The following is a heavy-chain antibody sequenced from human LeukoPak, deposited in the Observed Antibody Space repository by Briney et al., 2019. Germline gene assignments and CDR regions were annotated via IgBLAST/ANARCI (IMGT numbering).Heavy chain of an antibody. J-gene: IGHJ5*02. CDR2: IYYSGAT. Sequence: SETLSLTCTVSGGSITDRGYYWGWIRQTPGKGLEWIGTIYYSGATYYNPSLRSRVAVSVDTSKNQFSLDVKSVTATDTAVYFCARQGRNYDIFGGAKNDFDPWGQGTLVTVSS. V-gene: IGHV4-39*01. CDR1: GGSITDRGYY. CDR3: ARQGRNYDIFGGAKNDFDP. D-gene: IGHD3-9*01.